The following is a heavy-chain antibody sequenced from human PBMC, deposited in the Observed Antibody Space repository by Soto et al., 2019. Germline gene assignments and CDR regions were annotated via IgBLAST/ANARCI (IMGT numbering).Heavy chain of an antibody. V-gene: IGHV1-18*04. D-gene: IGHD3-22*01. CDR1: GYSFTGNS. CDR2: ISAYNGNT. CDR3: ARNGYYDSSGYYYVGAWFDP. J-gene: IGHJ5*02. Sequence: ASVKVSCKASGYSFTGNSMHWVRQAPGQGLEWMGWISAYNGNTNYAQKLQGRVTMTTDTSTSTAYMELRSLRSDDTAVYYCARNGYYDSSGYYYVGAWFDPWGQGTLVTVSS.